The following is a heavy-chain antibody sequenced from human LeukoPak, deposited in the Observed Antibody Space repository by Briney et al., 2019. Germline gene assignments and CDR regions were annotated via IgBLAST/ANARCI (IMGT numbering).Heavy chain of an antibody. CDR1: GFTFSDYY. CDR2: ISSSGSTI. CDR3: ARVGDYGDYVAFDI. Sequence: GGSLRLSCAASGFTFSDYYMSWIRQAPGKGLEWVSYISSSGSTIYYADSVKGRVTISRDNDKTSLYLQMNSLRAEDTAVYYCARVGDYGDYVAFDIWGQGTMVTVSS. V-gene: IGHV3-11*04. D-gene: IGHD4-17*01. J-gene: IGHJ3*02.